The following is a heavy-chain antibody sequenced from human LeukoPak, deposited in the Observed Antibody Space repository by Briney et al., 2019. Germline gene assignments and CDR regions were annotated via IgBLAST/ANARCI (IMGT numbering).Heavy chain of an antibody. CDR1: GGSISSGGYY. V-gene: IGHV4-31*03. D-gene: IGHD1-26*01. CDR3: ARAGWEELEVFDY. J-gene: IGHJ4*02. CDR2: IYYSGST. Sequence: SETLSLTCTVSGGSISSGGYYWSWIRQHPGKGLEWIGYIYYSGSTYYNPSLKSRITISVDTSKNQFSLKMSSVAAAAAAVYYCARAGWEELEVFDYWGQGTLVTVSS.